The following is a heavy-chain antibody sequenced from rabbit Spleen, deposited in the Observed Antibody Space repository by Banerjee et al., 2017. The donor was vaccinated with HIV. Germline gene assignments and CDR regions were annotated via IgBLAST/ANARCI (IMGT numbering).Heavy chain of an antibody. CDR1: GFSLSSSYW. V-gene: IGHV1S40*01. CDR2: IRTGNANT. CDR3: ARRDASKTYDADYYL. Sequence: QSLEESGGDLVKPGASLTLTCTASGFSLSSSYWICWVRQAPGKGPEWIACIRTGNANTYYASWAKGRFTISKPSSTTVTLQMPSLTAADTATYFCARRDASKTYDADYYLWGPGTLVTVS. J-gene: IGHJ2*01. D-gene: IGHD2-1*01.